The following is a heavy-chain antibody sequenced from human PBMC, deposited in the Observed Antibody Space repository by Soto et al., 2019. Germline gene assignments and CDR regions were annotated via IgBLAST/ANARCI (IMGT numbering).Heavy chain of an antibody. J-gene: IGHJ3*02. V-gene: IGHV3-7*01. CDR1: GFTFSGYW. CDR2: IHPDGSGR. CDR3: AREGRLLGAFDI. Sequence: EVQLVESGGGLVQPGGSLRLSCAASGFTFSGYWMAWGRQAPGKGLAWVANIHPDGSGRYYVDSVKGRFTISNDNAQNSLYLQMNSLRAEDTSLYYCAREGRLLGAFDIWGQGTVVTVSS. D-gene: IGHD3-16*01.